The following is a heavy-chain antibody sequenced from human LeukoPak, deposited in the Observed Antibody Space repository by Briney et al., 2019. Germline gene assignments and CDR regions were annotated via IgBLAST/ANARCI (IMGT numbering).Heavy chain of an antibody. D-gene: IGHD2-21*02. J-gene: IGHJ4*02. CDR2: ISFDGSNK. V-gene: IGHV3-30*18. CDR1: GFIFSSYA. Sequence: GGSLRLSFVSSGFIFSSYAVHWVRQAPGKGLEGVAVISFDGSNKYYADSVKGRFTISRDNSKNTLYLKMNSLRADDTAVYYCSKDTAISGSHRTLGFDYWGQGTLVIVSS. CDR3: SKDTAISGSHRTLGFDY.